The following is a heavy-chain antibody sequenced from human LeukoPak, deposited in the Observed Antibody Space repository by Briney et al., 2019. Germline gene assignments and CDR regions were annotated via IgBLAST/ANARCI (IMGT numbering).Heavy chain of an antibody. J-gene: IGHJ4*02. CDR3: ARGVVHRPNFDY. CDR2: INHSGST. D-gene: IGHD6-6*01. V-gene: IGHV4-34*01. Sequence: SETLSLTCAVYGGPFSGYYWSWIRQPPGKGLEWIGEINHSGSTNYNPSLKSRVTISVDTSKNQFSLKLSSVTAADTAVYYCARGVVHRPNFDYWGQGTLVTVSS. CDR1: GGPFSGYY.